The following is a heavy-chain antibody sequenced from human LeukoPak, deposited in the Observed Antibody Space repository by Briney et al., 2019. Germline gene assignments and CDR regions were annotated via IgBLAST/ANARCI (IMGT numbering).Heavy chain of an antibody. CDR3: AGGYSGYEELFDY. Sequence: GRSLRLSCAASGFTFSSYSMNWVRQAPGKGLEWVSYISSSSSTIYYADSVKGRFTISRDNAKNSLYLQMNSLRAEDTAVYYCAGGYSGYEELFDYWGQGTLVTVSS. J-gene: IGHJ4*02. CDR2: ISSSSSTI. D-gene: IGHD5-12*01. V-gene: IGHV3-48*01. CDR1: GFTFSSYS.